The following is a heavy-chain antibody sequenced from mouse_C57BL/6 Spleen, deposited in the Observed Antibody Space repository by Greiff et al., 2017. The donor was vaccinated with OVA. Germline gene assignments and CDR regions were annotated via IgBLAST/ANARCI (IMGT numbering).Heavy chain of an antibody. J-gene: IGHJ2*01. CDR3: TREGLFKTFDY. D-gene: IGHD1-1*01. CDR1: GFTFSSYA. CDR2: ISSGGDYI. V-gene: IGHV5-9-1*02. Sequence: EVMLVESGEGLVKPGGSLKLSCAASGFTFSSYAMSWVRQTPEKRLEWVAYISSGGDYIYYADTVKGRFTISRDNARNTLYLQMSSLKSEDTAMYYCTREGLFKTFDYWGQGTTLTVSS.